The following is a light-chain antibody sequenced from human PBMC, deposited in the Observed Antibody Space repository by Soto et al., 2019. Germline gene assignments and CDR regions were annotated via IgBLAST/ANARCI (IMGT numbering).Light chain of an antibody. CDR2: LEGSGSY. CDR1: SGHSSYI. V-gene: IGLV4-60*02. J-gene: IGLJ3*02. CDR3: ETWDFNTRV. Sequence: QPVLTQSSSASASLGSSVKLTCILSSGHSSYIIAWHQQQPGKAPRYLMKLEGSGSYNKGSGVPDRFSGSSSGADRYLTISNLQFEDEADYYCETWDFNTRVFGGGTKLTVL.